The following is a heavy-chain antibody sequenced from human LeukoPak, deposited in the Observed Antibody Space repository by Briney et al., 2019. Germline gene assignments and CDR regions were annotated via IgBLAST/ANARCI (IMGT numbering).Heavy chain of an antibody. J-gene: IGHJ2*01. CDR3: LRLSPGLWWFFAL. Sequence: ASVKVSFKSSGYTFNSYYLHWVRQAPGQGLEWMGWINPNSGDTKYSHKFQVRVTMTGDTSISTAYMELSRLRLADTAVYAILRLSPGLWWFFALWGRGTLVTVFS. D-gene: IGHD2-21*01. CDR1: GYTFNSYY. CDR2: INPNSGDT. V-gene: IGHV1-2*07.